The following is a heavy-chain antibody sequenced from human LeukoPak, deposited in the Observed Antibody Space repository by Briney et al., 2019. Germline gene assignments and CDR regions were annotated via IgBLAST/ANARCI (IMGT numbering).Heavy chain of an antibody. Sequence: SETLSLTCTVSGGSISRSSYYWGWIRQPPGKGLEWIGSIFYSGSTYYNPSLKSRVTISVDTSKNQFSLKLRSVTAADTAIYYCARGVVGWFDPWGQGTLVTVSS. J-gene: IGHJ5*02. D-gene: IGHD2-2*01. CDR1: GGSISRSSYY. V-gene: IGHV4-39*07. CDR3: ARGVVGWFDP. CDR2: IFYSGST.